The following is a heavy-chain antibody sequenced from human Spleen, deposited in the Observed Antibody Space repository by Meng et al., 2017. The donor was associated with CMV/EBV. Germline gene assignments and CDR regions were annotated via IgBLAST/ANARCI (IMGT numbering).Heavy chain of an antibody. D-gene: IGHD1-26*01. J-gene: IGHJ4*02. CDR3: ARVVGATRLDS. CDR1: GFTFSTYD. V-gene: IGHV3-30*03. CDR2: ISYDARNK. Sequence: GGSLRLSCAASGFTFSTYDMSWVRQAPGKGLDWVALISYDARNKHYADSVKGRFTISRDNSNSTLYLQMNSLRVEDTAVYYCARVVGATRLDSWGQGTLVTVSS.